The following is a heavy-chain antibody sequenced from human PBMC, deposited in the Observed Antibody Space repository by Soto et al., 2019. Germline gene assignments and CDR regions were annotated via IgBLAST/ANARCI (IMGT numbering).Heavy chain of an antibody. V-gene: IGHV3-23*01. D-gene: IGHD4-17*01. CDR1: GFTFTSHA. CDR3: ASVHDYGAAGQV. CDR2: VGGGGGNT. Sequence: EVQLLESGGGLVQPGGSLRLSCAASGFTFTSHALSWVRQAPGKGLEWVSGVGGGGGNTYYADSVRGRFTISRDNSNDTLYLQMTALRVDDTAVYYCASVHDYGAAGQVWGQGTLVTVSS. J-gene: IGHJ4*02.